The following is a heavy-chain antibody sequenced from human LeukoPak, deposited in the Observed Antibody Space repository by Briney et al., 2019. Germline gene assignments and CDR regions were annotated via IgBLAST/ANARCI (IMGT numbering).Heavy chain of an antibody. J-gene: IGHJ5*02. CDR3: VRVPNWKYGWFVP. D-gene: IGHD1-7*01. Sequence: PGGSLRLSCAASGFIFSSYSMKWVRQAPGKGLEWVSYISSSSTTIYYADSVKGRFTISRDNAKNSLYLQMNSLRAEDTAVYYCVRVPNWKYGWFVPWGQGTLVTVSS. CDR2: ISSSSTTI. V-gene: IGHV3-48*04. CDR1: GFIFSSYS.